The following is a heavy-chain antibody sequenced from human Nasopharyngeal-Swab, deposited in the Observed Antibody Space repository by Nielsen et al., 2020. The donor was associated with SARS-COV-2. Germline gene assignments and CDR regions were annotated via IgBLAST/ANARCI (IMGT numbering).Heavy chain of an antibody. V-gene: IGHV4-34*01. CDR3: ARHLSWWLVTSCYFDY. D-gene: IGHD6-19*01. CDR2: INHSGST. CDR1: GGSFSGYY. Sequence: SETLSLTCAVYGGSFSGYYWSWIRQPPGKGLEWIGEINHSGSTNYNPSLKSRVTISVDTSKNQFSLKLSSVTAADTAVYYCARHLSWWLVTSCYFDYWGQGTLVTVSS. J-gene: IGHJ4*02.